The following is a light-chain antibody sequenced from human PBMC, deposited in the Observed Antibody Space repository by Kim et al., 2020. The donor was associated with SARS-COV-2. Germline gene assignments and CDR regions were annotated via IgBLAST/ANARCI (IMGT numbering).Light chain of an antibody. CDR3: SGWDDRLSAVL. Sequence: GQRFTIACSGGSSSIGSNYVHWYQHLPGTAPTLLIYRNKQRPSGVPDRFSGSKSGTSASLAISGLRSEDEADYYCSGWDDRLSAVLFGGGTRVTVL. CDR2: RNK. J-gene: IGLJ2*01. V-gene: IGLV1-47*01. CDR1: SSSIGSNY.